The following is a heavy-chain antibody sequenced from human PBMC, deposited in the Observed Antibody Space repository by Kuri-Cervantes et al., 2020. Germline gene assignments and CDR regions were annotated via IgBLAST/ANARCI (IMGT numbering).Heavy chain of an antibody. CDR2: INHSGST. J-gene: IGHJ6*03. CDR3: ARGRQYYYYYYMDV. CDR1: GGSFSGYY. V-gene: IGHV4-34*01. Sequence: SQTLSLTCAVYGGSFSGYYWSWIRQPPGKGLEWIGEINHSGSTNYNPSPKSRVTISVDTSKNQFSLKLSSVTAADTAVYYCARGRQYYYYYYMDVWGKGTTVTVSS.